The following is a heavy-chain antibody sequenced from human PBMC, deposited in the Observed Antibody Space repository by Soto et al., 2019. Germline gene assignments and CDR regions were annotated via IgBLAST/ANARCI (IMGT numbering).Heavy chain of an antibody. CDR3: ARVRGIAGKRYFDY. CDR2: AYYSGST. Sequence: QVQLQESGPRLVKPSETLSLTCTVSGGSMIAYYWNWMRQPPGKGLQWIGYAYYSGSTTYNPSLKTRVTISVDSSNNQFSLTLDSVTPADTAVYYSARVRGIAGKRYFDYWGPGTLVTVSS. CDR1: GGSMIAYY. D-gene: IGHD6-13*01. V-gene: IGHV4-59*01. J-gene: IGHJ4*02.